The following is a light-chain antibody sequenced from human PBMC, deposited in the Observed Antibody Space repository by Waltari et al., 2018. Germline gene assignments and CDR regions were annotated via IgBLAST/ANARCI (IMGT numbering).Light chain of an antibody. CDR2: AAS. J-gene: IGKJ1*01. CDR1: QSVGRT. Sequence: EIVLTQSPCTLSLSPGETATLPCRASQSVGRTLAWYQQKPGQAPRLLIYAASTRATGIPDRFSGSGSGTDFRLTISRVEPEDFAVYYCQHYVRLPVTFGQGTTVELK. CDR3: QHYVRLPVT. V-gene: IGKV3-20*01.